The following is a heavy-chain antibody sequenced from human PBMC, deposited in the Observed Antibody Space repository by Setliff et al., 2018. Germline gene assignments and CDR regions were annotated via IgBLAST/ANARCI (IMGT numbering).Heavy chain of an antibody. CDR3: ASAYYYGSGRTYGMDV. Sequence: VSCKASGYIFSSYAIHWVRQAPGQGLEWMGGIIPIFGTANYAQKFQGRVTITADKSTSTAYMELRSLRSDDTAVYYCASAYYYGSGRTYGMDVWGQGTTVTVSS. D-gene: IGHD3-10*01. CDR1: GYIFSSYA. V-gene: IGHV1-69*06. J-gene: IGHJ6*02. CDR2: IIPIFGTA.